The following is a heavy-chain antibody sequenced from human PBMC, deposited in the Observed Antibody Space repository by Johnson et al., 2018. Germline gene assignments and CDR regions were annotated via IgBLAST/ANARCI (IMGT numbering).Heavy chain of an antibody. Sequence: EVQLVESGGGLVQPGGSLRLSCAASGFTVSSYTMNWVRQAPGKGLEWVSSIRSSDYIYYADSVKGRFTISRDNAKDSLYVQMNSRRAEDTAVYYCARVFEYSPSSRFRYYFYYFMDVWGKGTTVTVSS. V-gene: IGHV3-21*01. CDR3: ARVFEYSPSSRFRYYFYYFMDV. D-gene: IGHD6-6*01. CDR1: GFTVSSYT. J-gene: IGHJ6*03. CDR2: IRSSDYI.